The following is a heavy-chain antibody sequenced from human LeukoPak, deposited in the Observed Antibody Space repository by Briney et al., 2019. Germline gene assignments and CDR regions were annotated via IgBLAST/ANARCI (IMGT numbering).Heavy chain of an antibody. CDR3: AKGRHASSGMFDY. J-gene: IGHJ4*02. V-gene: IGHV3-23*01. CDR1: GFTFSNYA. Sequence: PGGSLRLSCAASGFTFSNYAMSWVRQAPGKGPEWVSAVSGSGDTTYYADSVQGRFTISRDSSKNTLYLQMNSLRAEDTAQYYCAKGRHASSGMFDYWGQGTLVTVSS. CDR2: VSGSGDTT. D-gene: IGHD1-26*01.